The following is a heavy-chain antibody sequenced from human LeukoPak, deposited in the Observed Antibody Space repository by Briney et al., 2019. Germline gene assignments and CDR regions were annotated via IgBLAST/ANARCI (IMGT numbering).Heavy chain of an antibody. D-gene: IGHD2-2*01. CDR1: GFTFTSSA. J-gene: IGHJ5*02. V-gene: IGHV1-58*01. CDR3: AADLTASSTRRFDP. Sequence: ASVEVSCKASGFTFTSSAVQWVRQARGQRLEWIGWIVVGSGNTNYAQKFQERVTITRDMSTSTAYMELSSLRSEDTAVYYCAADLTASSTRRFDPWGQGTLVTVSS. CDR2: IVVGSGNT.